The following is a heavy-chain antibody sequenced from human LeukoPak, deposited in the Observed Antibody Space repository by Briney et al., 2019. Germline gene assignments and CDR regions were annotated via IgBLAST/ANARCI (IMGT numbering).Heavy chain of an antibody. Sequence: PGGSLRLSCAASGFTFSNYWMHWVRQAPGKGLEWVSYISSSGSTIYYADSVKGRFTISRDNAKNSLYLQMNSLRAEDTAVYYCARGLHCGGDCYSGVGYWSQGTLVTVSS. CDR3: ARGLHCGGDCYSGVGY. V-gene: IGHV3-11*04. CDR1: GFTFSNYW. D-gene: IGHD2-21*02. J-gene: IGHJ4*02. CDR2: ISSSGSTI.